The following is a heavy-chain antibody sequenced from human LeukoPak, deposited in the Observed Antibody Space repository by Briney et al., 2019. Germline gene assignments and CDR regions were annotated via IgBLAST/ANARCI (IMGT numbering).Heavy chain of an antibody. Sequence: GGSLRLSCTASGFTFGDYAMSWVRQAPGKGLEWVGFIRSKAYGGTTEYAASVKDRFTISRDDSKSIAYLQMNSLKTEDTAVYYCTRDYEVALDYWGQGTLVTVSS. CDR1: GFTFGDYA. CDR2: IRSKAYGGTT. D-gene: IGHD5-12*01. J-gene: IGHJ4*02. V-gene: IGHV3-49*04. CDR3: TRDYEVALDY.